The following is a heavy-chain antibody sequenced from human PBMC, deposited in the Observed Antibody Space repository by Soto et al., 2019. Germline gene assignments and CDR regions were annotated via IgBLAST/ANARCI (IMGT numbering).Heavy chain of an antibody. J-gene: IGHJ3*02. V-gene: IGHV1-69*13. CDR1: GGTFISYA. CDR3: ARYIAVAGRGAFDI. D-gene: IGHD6-19*01. CDR2: IIPIFGTA. Sequence: SSVKVSCKASGGTFISYAISWVRQAPGQGLEWMGGIIPIFGTANYAQKFQGRVTITADESTSTAYMELSSLRSEDTAVYYCARYIAVAGRGAFDIWGQGTMVTVSS.